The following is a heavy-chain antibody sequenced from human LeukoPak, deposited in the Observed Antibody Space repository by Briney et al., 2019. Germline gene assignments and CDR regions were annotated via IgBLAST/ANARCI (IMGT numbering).Heavy chain of an antibody. J-gene: IGHJ4*02. CDR3: TTSYGGFFDN. Sequence: GGSLRLSCAASGFTFSNAWMSWVRQAPGTGLEWVGRISSKTGGGTTDYAAPVKGSFTISRDDSKNTLYLQMNSLKTEDTAVYYCTTSYGGFFDNWGRGTLVTVSS. V-gene: IGHV3-15*01. CDR1: GFTFSNAW. D-gene: IGHD4-23*01. CDR2: ISSKTGGGTT.